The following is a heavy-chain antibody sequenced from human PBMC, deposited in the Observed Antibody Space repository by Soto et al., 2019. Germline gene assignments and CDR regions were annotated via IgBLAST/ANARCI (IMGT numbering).Heavy chain of an antibody. J-gene: IGHJ4*02. CDR3: TKEGYCRGGSFYSIDY. D-gene: IGHD2-15*01. Sequence: SETLSLTCAVYGGSFSGYYWSWIRQPPGKGLEWIGEINHSGSTNYNPSHKSRVTISVDTSKNQFSLKMSSVTAADTTVYKCTKEGYCRGGSFYSIDYWGQGTRVPVSS. CDR2: INHSGST. CDR1: GGSFSGYY. V-gene: IGHV4-34*01.